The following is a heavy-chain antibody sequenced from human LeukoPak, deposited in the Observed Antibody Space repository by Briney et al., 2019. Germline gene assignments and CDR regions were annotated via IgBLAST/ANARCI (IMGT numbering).Heavy chain of an antibody. Sequence: PSETLSLTCTVSGGSISSGGYYWSWIRQHPGKGLEWIGYIYYSGSTYYNSSLKSRVTISVDTSKNQFSLKLSSVTAADTAVYYCARESRSGYYYYYYGMDVWGQGTTVTVSS. CDR2: IYYSGST. D-gene: IGHD3-22*01. CDR3: ARESRSGYYYYYYGMDV. CDR1: GGSISSGGYY. V-gene: IGHV4-31*03. J-gene: IGHJ6*02.